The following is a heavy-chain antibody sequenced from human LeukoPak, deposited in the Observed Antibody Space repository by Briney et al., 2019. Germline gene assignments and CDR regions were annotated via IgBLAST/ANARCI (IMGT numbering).Heavy chain of an antibody. J-gene: IGHJ5*02. Sequence: SETLSLTCAVYGGSFSGYYWSWIRQPPGKGLEWIGEINHSGSTNYNPSLKSRVTISVDTSKNQFCLKLSSVTPRTRLCYCARGPLRGYGSGSYYTSARFDPWGQGTLVTVSS. D-gene: IGHD3-10*01. CDR2: INHSGST. V-gene: IGHV4-34*01. CDR3: ARGPLRGYGSGSYYTSARFDP. CDR1: GGSFSGYY.